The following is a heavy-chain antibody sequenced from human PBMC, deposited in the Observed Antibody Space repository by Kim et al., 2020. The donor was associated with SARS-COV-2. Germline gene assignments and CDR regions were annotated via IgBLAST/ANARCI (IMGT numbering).Heavy chain of an antibody. J-gene: IGHJ6*02. CDR2: IWYDGSNK. D-gene: IGHD6-19*01. V-gene: IGHV3-33*01. CDR3: ARMFGYQQWLVPARWGTYYYYGMDV. Sequence: GGSLRLSCAASGFTFSSYGMHWVRQAPGKGLEWVAVIWYDGSNKYYADSVKGRFTISRDNSKNTLYLQMNSLRAEDTAVYYCARMFGYQQWLVPARWGTYYYYGMDVWGQGTTVTVSS. CDR1: GFTFSSYG.